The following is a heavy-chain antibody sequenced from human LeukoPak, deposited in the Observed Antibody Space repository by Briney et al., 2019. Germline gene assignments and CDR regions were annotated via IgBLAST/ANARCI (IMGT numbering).Heavy chain of an antibody. Sequence: SETLSLTCTVSGGSISSSSHYWGWIRQPPGKGLEWIGRINYSGSTYYNPSLKSRVTISVDTSKNQVSLKLSSVTAADTAVYYCARGIGITGWYFDLWGRGTLVTVSS. D-gene: IGHD1-20*01. CDR2: INYSGST. CDR1: GGSISSSSHY. J-gene: IGHJ2*01. CDR3: ARGIGITGWYFDL. V-gene: IGHV4-39*07.